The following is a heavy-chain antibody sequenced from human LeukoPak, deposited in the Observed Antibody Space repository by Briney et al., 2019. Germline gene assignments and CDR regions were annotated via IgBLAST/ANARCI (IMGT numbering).Heavy chain of an antibody. CDR1: GFTFDNYK. CDR3: ARDDILTGFSPYYHYGMDV. D-gene: IGHD3-9*01. J-gene: IGHJ6*02. CDR2: ITSSGFDA. Sequence: GGSLRLSYEGSGFTFDNYKMNWVRPAPRKGGAWVSSITSSGFDAYYADSTKGRFTISRNNANNSLYVQMDSLRAEDTAVYYCARDDILTGFSPYYHYGMDVWGHGTTVTVSS. V-gene: IGHV3-21*01.